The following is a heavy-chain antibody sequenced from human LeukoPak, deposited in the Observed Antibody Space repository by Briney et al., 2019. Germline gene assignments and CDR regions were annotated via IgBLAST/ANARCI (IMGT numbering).Heavy chain of an antibody. Sequence: GGSLRLSCAASGFTFSSYAMSWVRQAPGKGLEWVSATRGSGGSTYYADSVKGRFTISRDNSKNTLYLQMNSLRAEDTAVYYCANDRFMTVAAALRNWFYPWGQGTLVSVSS. CDR3: ANDRFMTVAAALRNWFYP. CDR2: TRGSGGST. V-gene: IGHV3-23*01. CDR1: GFTFSSYA. D-gene: IGHD6-13*01. J-gene: IGHJ5*02.